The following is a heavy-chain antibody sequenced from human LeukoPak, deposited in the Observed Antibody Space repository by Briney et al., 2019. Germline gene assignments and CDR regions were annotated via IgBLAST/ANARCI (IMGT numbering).Heavy chain of an antibody. CDR1: GYTFTGYY. Sequence: GASVKVSCKASGYTFTGYYMHWVRQAPGQGLEWMGWINPNSGGTNYAQKFQGRVTMTRDTSISTAYMELSRLRSDDTAVYYCARVVNYYGSGRGWFDPWGQGTLVTVSS. J-gene: IGHJ5*02. CDR3: ARVVNYYGSGRGWFDP. D-gene: IGHD3-10*01. V-gene: IGHV1-2*02. CDR2: INPNSGGT.